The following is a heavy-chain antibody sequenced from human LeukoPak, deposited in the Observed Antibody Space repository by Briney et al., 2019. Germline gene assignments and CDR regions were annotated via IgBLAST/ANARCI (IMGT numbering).Heavy chain of an antibody. V-gene: IGHV4-39*01. CDR3: ARSLSHGSGSYQGWFDP. J-gene: IGHJ5*02. Sequence: SETLSLTCTVSGGSISSSSYYWGWIRQPPGKGLEWIGSIYYSGSTYYNPSLKSRVTISVDTSKNQFSLKLSSVTAADTAVYYCARSLSHGSGSYQGWFDPWGQGTLVTVSS. CDR1: GGSISSSSYY. D-gene: IGHD3-10*01. CDR2: IYYSGST.